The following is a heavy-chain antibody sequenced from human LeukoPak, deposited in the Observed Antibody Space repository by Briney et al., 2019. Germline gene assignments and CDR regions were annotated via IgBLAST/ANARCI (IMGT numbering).Heavy chain of an antibody. CDR3: ASYDFWSGYFC. CDR2: IYYSGST. Sequence: SETLSLTCTVPGGSISSSSYYWGWIRQPPGKGLEWIGSIYYSGSTYYNPSLKSRVTISVDTSKNQFSLKLSSVTAADTAVYYCASYDFWSGYFCWGQGTLVTVSS. D-gene: IGHD3-3*01. V-gene: IGHV4-39*01. J-gene: IGHJ4*02. CDR1: GGSISSSSYY.